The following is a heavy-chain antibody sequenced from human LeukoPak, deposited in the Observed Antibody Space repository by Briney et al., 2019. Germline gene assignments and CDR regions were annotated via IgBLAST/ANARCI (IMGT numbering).Heavy chain of an antibody. V-gene: IGHV3-30-3*01. CDR2: ISYDGSNK. CDR1: GFTFSSYA. D-gene: IGHD2-15*01. Sequence: GGSLRLSCAASGFTFSSYAMHWVRQAPGKGLEWVAVISYDGSNKYYADSVKGRFTISRDNSKNTLYLQMNSLRAEDTAVYYCARAIEMHRSCFDYWGQGTLVTVSS. CDR3: ARAIEMHRSCFDY. J-gene: IGHJ4*02.